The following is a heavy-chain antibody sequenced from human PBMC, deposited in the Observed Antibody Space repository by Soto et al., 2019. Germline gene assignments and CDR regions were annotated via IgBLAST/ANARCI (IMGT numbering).Heavy chain of an antibody. CDR2: ISAYNGNT. CDR3: ARSSRSAYCCDP. J-gene: IGHJ5*02. V-gene: IGHV1-18*01. Sequence: QVQLVQSGAEVKKPGASVKVSCKASGYTFTSYGISWVRQAPGQGLEWMGWISAYNGNTNYAQKLQGRVTMTTDTSTSTASSKLRTLRPDNTAVYYCARSSRSAYCCDPWGQGTLVTVSS. CDR1: GYTFTSYG.